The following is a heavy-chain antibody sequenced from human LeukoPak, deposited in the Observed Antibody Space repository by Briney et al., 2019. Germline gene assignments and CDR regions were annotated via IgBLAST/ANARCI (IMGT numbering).Heavy chain of an antibody. V-gene: IGHV4-59*01. D-gene: IGHD3-22*01. Sequence: PSETLSLTCTVSGGSISSYYWSWIRQPPGKGLEWIGYIYYSGSTNYNPSLKSRVTISVDPSKNQFSLKLSSVTAADTAVYYCARDYYDSSGYPNWFDPWGQGTLVTVSS. CDR3: ARDYYDSSGYPNWFDP. CDR1: GGSISSYY. CDR2: IYYSGST. J-gene: IGHJ5*02.